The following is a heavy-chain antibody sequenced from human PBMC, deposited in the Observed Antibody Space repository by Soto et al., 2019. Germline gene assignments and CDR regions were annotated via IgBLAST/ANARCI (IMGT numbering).Heavy chain of an antibody. V-gene: IGHV4-59*01. CDR3: ARVVSDVWGSYRFDY. CDR1: GGSISSYY. J-gene: IGHJ4*02. D-gene: IGHD3-16*01. CDR2: IYYSGST. Sequence: SETLSLTCTVSGGSISSYYWSWIRQPPGKGLEWIGYIYYSGSTNYNPSLKSRVTISVDTSKNQFSLKLSSVTAADTAVYYCARVVSDVWGSYRFDYWGQGTLVTVSS.